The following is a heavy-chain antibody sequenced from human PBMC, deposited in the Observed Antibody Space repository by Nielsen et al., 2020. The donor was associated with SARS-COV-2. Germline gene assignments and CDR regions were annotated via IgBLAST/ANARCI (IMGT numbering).Heavy chain of an antibody. V-gene: IGHV3-30*04. CDR3: ARDKLIAAPVYCFDP. CDR2: MSSDGSKK. CDR1: GFTFSSYS. Sequence: GGSLRLSCVASGFTFSSYSIHWVRQAPGKGLEWVAVMSSDGSKKFYADSVKGRFTISRDNSKNTLYLQMNSLRTDDTAVYYCARDKLIAAPVYCFDPWGQGTLVTVSS. D-gene: IGHD6-13*01. J-gene: IGHJ5*02.